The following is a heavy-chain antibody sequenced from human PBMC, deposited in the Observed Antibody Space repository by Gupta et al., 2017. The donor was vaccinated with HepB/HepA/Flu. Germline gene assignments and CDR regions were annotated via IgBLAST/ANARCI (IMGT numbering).Heavy chain of an antibody. Sequence: QVQLVQTVTEVKKPGASVTFSCKTSGYTLTKYHIHWGRKATGQGLKWRGIIRPKSDNTQYGKNVRGRVTMTRDTSTSTVYLEVNSLKSEDTAVDDGAGEPNENDKFDYWGQGTLVTVSS. CDR2: IRPKSDNT. CDR3: AGEPNENDKFDY. J-gene: IGHJ4*02. D-gene: IGHD1-1*01. V-gene: IGHV1-46*01. CDR1: GYTLTKYH.